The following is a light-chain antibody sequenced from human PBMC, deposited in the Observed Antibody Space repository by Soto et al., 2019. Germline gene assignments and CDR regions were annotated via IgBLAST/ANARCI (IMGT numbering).Light chain of an antibody. Sequence: EIVMTQSPGTLSVSPGERATLSCRASQSVTSGKLAWYQQKPGQAPRLLIYDASNRATGIPARFSGSGSGTDFTLTISSLQTEDVAVYYCQQSYSTPTFGGGTKVDIK. V-gene: IGKV3D-15*01. CDR1: QSVTSGK. J-gene: IGKJ4*01. CDR3: QQSYSTPT. CDR2: DAS.